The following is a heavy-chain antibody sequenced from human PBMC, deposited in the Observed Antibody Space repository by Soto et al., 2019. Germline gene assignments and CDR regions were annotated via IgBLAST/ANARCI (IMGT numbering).Heavy chain of an antibody. D-gene: IGHD3-16*01. Sequence: EVQLEESGGGLVQPGGSLRLSCAASGFTVSTKYMSWVRQAPGKGLEWVSVIYSGVSTFYADSVRGRFNISRDNSKNTVNLQMNSLRAEETAVYYCARDPWAADYWGQGTLVTVSS. CDR2: IYSGVST. J-gene: IGHJ4*02. V-gene: IGHV3-66*01. CDR1: GFTVSTKY. CDR3: ARDPWAADY.